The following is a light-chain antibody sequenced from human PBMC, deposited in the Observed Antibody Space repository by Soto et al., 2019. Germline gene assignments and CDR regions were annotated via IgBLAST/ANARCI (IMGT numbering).Light chain of an antibody. J-gene: IGLJ3*02. CDR2: EVN. CDR1: SSDIGGYDY. V-gene: IGLV2-8*01. CDR3: SSYAGSNNLV. Sequence: QSALTQPRSASGSPGQSVTISCTGTSSDIGGYDYVSWYQQHPGKAPKLIIYEVNKRPSGVPDRFSGSKSGNTASLTVSGLQDEDEADYYCSSYAGSNNLVFAGGTKLTVL.